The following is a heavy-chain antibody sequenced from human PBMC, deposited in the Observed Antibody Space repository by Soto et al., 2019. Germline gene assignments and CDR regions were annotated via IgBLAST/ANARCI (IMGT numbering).Heavy chain of an antibody. CDR1: GLTFSSYA. J-gene: IGHJ4*02. CDR2: ISYDGSNK. Sequence: PGGSLRIACAASGLTFSSYAMHWVRQAPGKGLEWVAVISYDGSNKYYADSVKGRFTISRDNSKNTLYLQMNSLRAEDTAVYYCARLGYDFWSGYGPYYFDYWGQGTLVTVSS. CDR3: ARLGYDFWSGYGPYYFDY. D-gene: IGHD3-3*01. V-gene: IGHV3-30-3*01.